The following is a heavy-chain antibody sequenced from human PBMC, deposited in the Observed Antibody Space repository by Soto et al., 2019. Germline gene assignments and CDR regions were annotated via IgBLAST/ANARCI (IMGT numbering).Heavy chain of an antibody. CDR2: IYWDDDK. CDR1: GFSLSTSGVG. Sequence: QITLKESGPTLVKPTQTLTLTCTFSGFSLSTSGVGVGWIRQPPGKALEWLALIYWDDDKRYSPSLKSRLTLTKDTSKNQVVLTRTNMDPVDTATYYCAHYGGQWLGWHYWGQGTLVTVSS. J-gene: IGHJ4*02. CDR3: AHYGGQWLGWHY. V-gene: IGHV2-5*02. D-gene: IGHD6-19*01.